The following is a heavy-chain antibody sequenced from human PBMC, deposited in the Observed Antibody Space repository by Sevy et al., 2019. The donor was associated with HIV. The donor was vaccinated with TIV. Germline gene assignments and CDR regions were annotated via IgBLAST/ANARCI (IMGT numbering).Heavy chain of an antibody. CDR1: GYWFTSHW. J-gene: IGHJ3*02. CDR2: VCPGNSDV. V-gene: IGHV5-51*01. Sequence: GESLKISCETSGYWFTSHWIGWVRRMPGKGLEWVGIVCPGNSDVRYAPSFQGQVTMPVDKSISVAYLQWSSLKASDTAMYYCVRGGHLRIDSFDIWGQGTMVTVSS. D-gene: IGHD2-15*01. CDR3: VRGGHLRIDSFDI.